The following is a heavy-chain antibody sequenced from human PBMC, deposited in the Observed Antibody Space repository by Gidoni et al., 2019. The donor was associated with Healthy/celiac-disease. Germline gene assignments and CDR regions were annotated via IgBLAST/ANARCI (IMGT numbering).Heavy chain of an antibody. CDR3: ARDPVPPTIPVYSNYYFDY. J-gene: IGHJ4*02. CDR2: ISYDGSNK. V-gene: IGHV3-30-3*01. CDR1: GFTFIRYA. Sequence: QVQLVESGGGVVQPGRSLRLSCAASGFTFIRYAMHWVRQAPGKGLEWVAVISYDGSNKYYADSVKGRFTISRDNSKNTLYLQMNSLRAEDTAVYYCARDPVPPTIPVYSNYYFDYWGQGTLVTVSS. D-gene: IGHD4-4*01.